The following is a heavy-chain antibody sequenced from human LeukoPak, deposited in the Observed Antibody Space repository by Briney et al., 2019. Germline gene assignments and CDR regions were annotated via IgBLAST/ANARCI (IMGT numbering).Heavy chain of an antibody. D-gene: IGHD3-9*01. V-gene: IGHV4-39*07. CDR2: IYYSGST. J-gene: IGHJ4*02. CDR1: GGSISSSSYY. CDR3: ARGHYDILTGYPTHFDY. Sequence: SETLSLTCTVSGGSISSSSYYWGWIRQPPGKGLEWIGSIYYSGSTYYNPSLKSRVTISVDTSKNQFSLKLSSVTAADTAVYYCARGHYDILTGYPTHFDYWGQGTLVTVSS.